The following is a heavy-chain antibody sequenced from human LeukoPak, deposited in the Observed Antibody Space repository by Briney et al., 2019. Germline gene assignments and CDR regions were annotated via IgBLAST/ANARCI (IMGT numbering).Heavy chain of an antibody. V-gene: IGHV4-30-4*08. J-gene: IGHJ4*02. CDR3: ARVEAASNVFFDY. Sequence: SETLSLTCTVSGGSISSGDYYWSWIRQPPGKGLGWIGYIYYSGTTYYNPSLNSRVTISVDTSKNQFSLKLSSVTAADTAVYYCARVEAASNVFFDYWGQGTLVTVSS. CDR2: IYYSGTT. D-gene: IGHD6-25*01. CDR1: GGSISSGDYY.